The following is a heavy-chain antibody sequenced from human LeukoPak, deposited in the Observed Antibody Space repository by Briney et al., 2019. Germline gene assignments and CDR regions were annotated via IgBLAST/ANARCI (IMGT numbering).Heavy chain of an antibody. CDR1: GGAFSGYY. CDR3: ARVGAAAGTDY. Sequence: SETLSLTCAVYGGAFSGYYWSWIRQPTGKGLEWIGEINHSGSTNYNPSLKSRVTISVDTSKNQFSLKLSSVTAADTAVYYCARVGAAAGTDYWGQGTLVTVSS. J-gene: IGHJ4*02. CDR2: INHSGST. D-gene: IGHD6-13*01. V-gene: IGHV4-34*01.